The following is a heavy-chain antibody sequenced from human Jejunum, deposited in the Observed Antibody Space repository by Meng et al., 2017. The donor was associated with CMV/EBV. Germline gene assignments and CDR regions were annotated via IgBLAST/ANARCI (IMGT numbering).Heavy chain of an antibody. CDR1: GFMLSDYS. J-gene: IGHJ4*02. Sequence: GFMLSDYSMTWVRQAPGKGLEWVANIKPDGSEKYYVEYLKGRFTISRDNARNSLYLQMNSLGVGDTAVYYCARGREGFWTATPLNYWGRGTLVTVSS. D-gene: IGHD3/OR15-3a*01. CDR3: ARGREGFWTATPLNY. CDR2: IKPDGSEK. V-gene: IGHV3-7*03.